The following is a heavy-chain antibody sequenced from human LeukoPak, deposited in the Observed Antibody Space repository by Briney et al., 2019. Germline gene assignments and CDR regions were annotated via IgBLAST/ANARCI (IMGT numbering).Heavy chain of an antibody. CDR3: AKGRGQWLVGRDYMDV. V-gene: IGHV3-30*02. CDR1: GFTFSSYG. D-gene: IGHD6-19*01. CDR2: IWYGGSNK. Sequence: PGGSLRLSCAASGFTFSSYGMHWVRQAPGKGLEWVAVIWYGGSNKYYADSVKGRFTISRDNSKNTLYLQMNSLRAEDTAVYYCAKGRGQWLVGRDYMDVWGKGTTVTVSS. J-gene: IGHJ6*03.